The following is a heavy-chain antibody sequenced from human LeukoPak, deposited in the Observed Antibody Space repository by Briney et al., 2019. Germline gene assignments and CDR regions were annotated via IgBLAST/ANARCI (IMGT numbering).Heavy chain of an antibody. CDR1: GFTFSSYW. D-gene: IGHD3-3*01. J-gene: IGHJ4*02. Sequence: GGSLRLSCAASGFTFSSYWMNWVRQAPGKGLVWVSRIASDGSSTTYADSVKGRFSISRDNAKNTLYLQMNSLRVEDTAVYYCARAYYDFWSGYFPLDPFDYWGQGTLVTVSS. CDR3: ARAYYDFWSGYFPLDPFDY. CDR2: IASDGSST. V-gene: IGHV3-74*01.